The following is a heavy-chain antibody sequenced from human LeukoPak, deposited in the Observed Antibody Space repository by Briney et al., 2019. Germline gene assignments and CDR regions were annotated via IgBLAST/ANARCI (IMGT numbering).Heavy chain of an antibody. V-gene: IGHV4-30-4*07. CDR1: GGSISSGGYS. Sequence: SQTLSLTCAVSGGSISSGGYSWSWIRQPPGKGLEWIGYIYYSGSTNYNPSLKSRVTISVDTSKNQFSLKLSSVTAADTAVYYCARLPFYDYGDEGGPGWFDPWGQGTLVTVSS. CDR2: IYYSGST. J-gene: IGHJ5*02. CDR3: ARLPFYDYGDEGGPGWFDP. D-gene: IGHD4-17*01.